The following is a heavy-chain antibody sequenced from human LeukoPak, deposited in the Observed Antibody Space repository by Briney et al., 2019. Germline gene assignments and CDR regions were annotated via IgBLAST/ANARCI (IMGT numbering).Heavy chain of an antibody. CDR2: IRYDGSDK. Sequence: GGSLRLSCAASGITFSNYGMHWVRQAPGKGLEWVAFIRYDGSDKYYADSVKGRLTISRDNSKRTLYLQMNSLRAEDTAVYYCAKEYAGSRYYYYYMDVWGKGTTVTVSS. J-gene: IGHJ6*03. V-gene: IGHV3-30*02. CDR3: AKEYAGSRYYYYYMDV. CDR1: GITFSNYG.